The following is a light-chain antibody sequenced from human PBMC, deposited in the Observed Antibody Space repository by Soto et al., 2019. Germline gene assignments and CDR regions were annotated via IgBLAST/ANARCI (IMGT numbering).Light chain of an antibody. J-gene: IGKJ1*01. Sequence: DIQMTQSPSTLSASVGDRVTITCRASQSMSSWLAWYQQKPGKAPQVLIYKASSLERGVPSRVSGSGSGTEFTLTISSLQPDDFATYYCLQYQTYPATFGQGTRVEIK. V-gene: IGKV1-5*03. CDR3: LQYQTYPAT. CDR1: QSMSSW. CDR2: KAS.